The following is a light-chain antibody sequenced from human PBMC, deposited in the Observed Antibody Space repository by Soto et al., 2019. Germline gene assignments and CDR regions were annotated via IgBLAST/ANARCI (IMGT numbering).Light chain of an antibody. Sequence: ILMTQSPVTLSVSAGERATLSCRASQSVSSNLAWYQQKPGQAPSLLIYGASNRATGIPDRFSGSGSGTDFTLTISRLEPEDFAVYYCQQYGSSGTFGQGTKVDIK. CDR2: GAS. J-gene: IGKJ1*01. CDR3: QQYGSSGT. CDR1: QSVSSN. V-gene: IGKV3-20*01.